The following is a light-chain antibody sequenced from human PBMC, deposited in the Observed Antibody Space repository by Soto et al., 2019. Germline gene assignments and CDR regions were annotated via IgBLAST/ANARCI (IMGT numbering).Light chain of an antibody. J-gene: IGKJ1*01. CDR2: DAS. Sequence: IVFTQSPTALSLSPGERATLSCRASQSVSSNYLAWYQQKPGPAPRLLIYDASNRATGIPDRFSGSGSGTEFSLTISNLQPDDCATYYCQQYENYWTFGQGTKVDI. V-gene: IGKV3D-20*01. CDR3: QQYENYWT. CDR1: QSVSSNY.